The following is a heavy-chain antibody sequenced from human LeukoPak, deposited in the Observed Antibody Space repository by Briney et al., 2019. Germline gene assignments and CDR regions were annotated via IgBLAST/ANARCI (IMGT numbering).Heavy chain of an antibody. CDR3: ARPKSQYYSNYVDY. CDR1: GDSISSSSYY. Sequence: SETLSLTCTVSGDSISSSSYYWGWIRQPPGKGLEWIGSIYYSGSTYYNPSLKSRVTISVDTSKNQFSLKLSSVTAADTAVYYCARPKSQYYSNYVDYWGQGTLVTVSS. D-gene: IGHD4-11*01. V-gene: IGHV4-39*01. CDR2: IYYSGST. J-gene: IGHJ4*02.